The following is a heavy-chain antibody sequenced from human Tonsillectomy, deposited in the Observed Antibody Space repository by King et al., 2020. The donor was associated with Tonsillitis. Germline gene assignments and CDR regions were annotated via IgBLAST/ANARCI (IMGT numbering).Heavy chain of an antibody. V-gene: IGHV3-11*06. CDR3: ARDGVVVVAATQRYYYYYYGMDV. Sequence: VQLVESGGGLVKPGGSLRLSCAASGFTFSDYYMSWIRQAPGQGLEWVSYISSSSSYTNYADSVKGRFTISRDNAKNTLYLQMNSLKAEDTAVYYCARDGVVVVAATQRYYYYYYGMDVWGQGTTVTVSS. J-gene: IGHJ6*02. CDR2: ISSSSSYT. CDR1: GFTFSDYY. D-gene: IGHD2-15*01.